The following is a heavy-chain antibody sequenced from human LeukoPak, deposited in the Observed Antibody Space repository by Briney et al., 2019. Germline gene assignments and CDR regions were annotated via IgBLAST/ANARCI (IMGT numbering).Heavy chain of an antibody. CDR2: FDPEDGET. Sequence: GASVKVSCKVSGYTLTELSMHWVRQAPGKGLEWMGGFDPEDGETIYAQKFQGRVTITADESTSTAYMELSSLRSEDTAVYYCARGGLDSSSWRPDYWGQGTLVTVSS. D-gene: IGHD6-13*01. V-gene: IGHV1-24*01. CDR1: GYTLTELS. J-gene: IGHJ4*02. CDR3: ARGGLDSSSWRPDY.